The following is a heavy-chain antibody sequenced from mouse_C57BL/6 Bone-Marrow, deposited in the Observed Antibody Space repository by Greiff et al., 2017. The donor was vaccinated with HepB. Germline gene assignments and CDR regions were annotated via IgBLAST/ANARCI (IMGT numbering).Heavy chain of an antibody. CDR1: GYTFTSYG. D-gene: IGHD1-1*01. CDR3: ARWGYGYYFDY. Sequence: QVQLQQSGAELARPGASVKLSCKASGYTFTSYGISWVNQRTGQGLEWIGEIYPRSGNTYYNEKFKGKATLTADKSSSTAYMELRSLTSEDSAVYFCARWGYGYYFDYWGQGTTLTVSS. V-gene: IGHV1-81*01. CDR2: IYPRSGNT. J-gene: IGHJ2*01.